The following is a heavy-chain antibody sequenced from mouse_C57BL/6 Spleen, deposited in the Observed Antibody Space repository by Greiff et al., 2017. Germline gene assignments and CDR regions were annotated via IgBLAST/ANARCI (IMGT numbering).Heavy chain of an antibody. Sequence: EVKLQQSGPELVKPGASVKISCKASGYTFTDYYMNWVKQSHGKSLEWIGDINPNNGGTSYNQKFKGKATLTVDKSSSTAYMELRSLTSEDSAVYYCASQDRDYYGSSYAMDYWGQGTSVTVSS. CDR2: INPNNGGT. CDR3: ASQDRDYYGSSYAMDY. D-gene: IGHD1-1*01. CDR1: GYTFTDYY. J-gene: IGHJ4*01. V-gene: IGHV1-26*01.